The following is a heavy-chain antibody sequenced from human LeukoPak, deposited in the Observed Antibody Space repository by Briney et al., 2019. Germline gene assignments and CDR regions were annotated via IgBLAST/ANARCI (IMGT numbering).Heavy chain of an antibody. CDR2: IDPSDSCT. V-gene: IGHV5-10-1*01. CDR3: ARQHSYCSGGSCYSYWFDP. Sequence: GESLRISCKGSGYSFTSYWISWVRQMPGKGLEWMGRIDPSDSCTNYSPSFQGHVTISADKSISTAYLQWSSLKASDTAMYYCARQHSYCSGGSCYSYWFDPWGQGTLVTVSS. J-gene: IGHJ5*02. D-gene: IGHD2-15*01. CDR1: GYSFTSYW.